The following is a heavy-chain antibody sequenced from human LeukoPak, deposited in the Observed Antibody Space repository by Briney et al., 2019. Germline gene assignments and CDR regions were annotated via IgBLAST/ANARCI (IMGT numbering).Heavy chain of an antibody. CDR1: GYTFTSYA. J-gene: IGHJ3*02. D-gene: IGHD3-22*01. CDR2: INAGNGNT. CDR3: ARGHSEYYYDSSGGAFDI. Sequence: ASVKVSCKASGYTFTSYAMHWVRQAPGQRLEWMGGINAGNGNTKYSQKFQGRVTITRDTSASTAYMELSSLRSEDTAVYYCARGHSEYYYDSSGGAFDIWGQGTMVTVSS. V-gene: IGHV1-3*01.